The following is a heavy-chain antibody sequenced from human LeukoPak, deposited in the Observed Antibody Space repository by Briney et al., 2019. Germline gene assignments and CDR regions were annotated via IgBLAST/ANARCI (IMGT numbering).Heavy chain of an antibody. CDR2: INPNSGGT. CDR3: ARDGGMWTTVVF. CDR1: GYTFTVYY. V-gene: IGHV1-2*02. J-gene: IGHJ4*02. D-gene: IGHD4-23*01. Sequence: WASVKVSCKASGYTFTVYYVHWVRQAPGQGLEWMGWINPNSGGTNYAQKFQGRVTMTRDTPISTAYMELSRLRSDDTAVYYCARDGGMWTTVVFWGQGTLVTVSS.